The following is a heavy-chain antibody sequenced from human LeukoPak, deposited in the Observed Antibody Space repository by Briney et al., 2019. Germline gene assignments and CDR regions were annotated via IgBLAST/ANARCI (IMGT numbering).Heavy chain of an antibody. CDR3: ARGGDYFNYMDV. D-gene: IGHD4-17*01. CDR1: GYTFTSYD. V-gene: IGHV1-8*03. CDR2: MNPNSGST. J-gene: IGHJ6*03. Sequence: ASVKVSCKASGYTFTSYDINWVRQATGQGLEWMGWMNPNSGSTGYAQKFQGRVTITRNTSISTAYMELSSLRSEDTAVYYCARGGDYFNYMDVWGKGTTVTVSS.